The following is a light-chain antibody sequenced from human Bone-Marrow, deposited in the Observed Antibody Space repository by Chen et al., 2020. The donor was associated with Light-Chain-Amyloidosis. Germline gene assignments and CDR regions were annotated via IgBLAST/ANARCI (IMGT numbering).Light chain of an antibody. J-gene: IGLJ3*02. CDR3: QVWDRSSDRPV. Sequence: SYVLTQPSSASVAPGQTATSDCGGNNIGSTSVHWYQQTPGQAPLLVVHDDSDRPSGIPERLSGSNSGNTATLTISRVGAGDEADYYCQVWDRSSDRPVFGGGTKLTVL. V-gene: IGLV3-21*02. CDR2: DDS. CDR1: NIGSTS.